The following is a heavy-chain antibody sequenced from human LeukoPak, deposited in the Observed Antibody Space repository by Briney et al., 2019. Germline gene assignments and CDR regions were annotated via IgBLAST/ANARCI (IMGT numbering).Heavy chain of an antibody. V-gene: IGHV3-15*01. CDR3: TTDGGGVTSNDY. CDR1: GFTFSNAW. Sequence: GGSLRLSCAASGFTFSNAWMSWVRQAPGKGLEWVGRIKSKTDGGTTDYAAPVKGRFTISRDDSKNTLYPQMNSLKTEDTAVYYCTTDGGGVTSNDYWGQGTLVTVSS. J-gene: IGHJ4*02. CDR2: IKSKTDGGTT. D-gene: IGHD2-21*02.